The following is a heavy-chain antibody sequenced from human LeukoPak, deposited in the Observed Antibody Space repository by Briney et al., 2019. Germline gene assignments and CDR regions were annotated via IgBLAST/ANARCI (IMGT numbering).Heavy chain of an antibody. V-gene: IGHV3-74*01. CDR2: VNSAGSST. CDR1: GFTFSSYW. Sequence: PGGSLSLSCAASGFTFSSYWMRWVRQAPGEGLVWVSRVNSAGSSTNYADPVQGRFTISRDNAKNTLYLQMNGLGADDTAVYFCARGASGSYYRIDYWGQGTLVTVSS. D-gene: IGHD3-10*01. J-gene: IGHJ4*02. CDR3: ARGASGSYYRIDY.